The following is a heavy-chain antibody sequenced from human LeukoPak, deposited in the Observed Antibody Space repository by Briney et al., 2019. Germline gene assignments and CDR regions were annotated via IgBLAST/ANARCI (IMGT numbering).Heavy chain of an antibody. Sequence: GASVKVSRKASGYTFTSYGISWVRQAPGQGLEWMGWISAYNGNTNYAQKLQGRVTMTTDTSTSTAYMELRSLRSDDTAVYYCARDYVWGSYREYYFDYWGQGTLVTVSS. V-gene: IGHV1-18*01. CDR1: GYTFTSYG. D-gene: IGHD3-16*02. CDR3: ARDYVWGSYREYYFDY. J-gene: IGHJ4*02. CDR2: ISAYNGNT.